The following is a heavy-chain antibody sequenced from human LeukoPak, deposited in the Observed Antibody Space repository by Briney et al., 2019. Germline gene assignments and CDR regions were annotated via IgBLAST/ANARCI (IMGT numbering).Heavy chain of an antibody. J-gene: IGHJ6*03. CDR2: INWNGGST. V-gene: IGHV3-20*04. D-gene: IGHD3-3*01. CDR3: ARVPTYYDFWSGYYYYYYMDV. Sequence: GGSLRLSCAASGFTFDDYGMSWVRQAPGKGLEWVSGINWNGGSTGYADSVKGRFTISRDNAKNSLYLQMNSLRAEDTALYYCARVPTYYDFWSGYYYYYYMDVWGKGTTVTVSS. CDR1: GFTFDDYG.